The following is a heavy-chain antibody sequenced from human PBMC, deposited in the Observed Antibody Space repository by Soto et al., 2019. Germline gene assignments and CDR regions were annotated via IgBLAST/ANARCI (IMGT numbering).Heavy chain of an antibody. CDR2: IIPILGIA. CDR3: ARTDIVVVVAATSRPADYYYGMDV. Sequence: EASVKVSCKASGGTFSSYTISWVRQAPGQGLEWMGRIIPILGIANYAQKFQGRVTITADKSTSTAYMELSSLRSEDTAVYYCARTDIVVVVAATSRPADYYYGMDVWG. D-gene: IGHD2-15*01. J-gene: IGHJ6*02. V-gene: IGHV1-69*02. CDR1: GGTFSSYT.